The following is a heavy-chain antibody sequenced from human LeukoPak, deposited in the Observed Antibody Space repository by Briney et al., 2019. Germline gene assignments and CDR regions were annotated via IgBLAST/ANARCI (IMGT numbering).Heavy chain of an antibody. J-gene: IGHJ3*02. CDR2: LYYSGST. CDR1: GGPISTSSFY. CDR3: AKGLRYLSFNDAFDI. Sequence: PSETLSLPCTVSGGPISTSSFYWGWIRQPPGKGLEWMGSLYYSGSTYYNPSLKSRVTISADTSKNQFSLRLSSVTAADTAVYFCAKGLRYLSFNDAFDIWGQGTMVTVSS. V-gene: IGHV4-39*01. D-gene: IGHD3-9*01.